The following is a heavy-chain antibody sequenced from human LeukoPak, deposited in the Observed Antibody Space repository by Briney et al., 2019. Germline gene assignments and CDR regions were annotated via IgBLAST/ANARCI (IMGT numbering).Heavy chain of an antibody. CDR2: IKQDGSEK. CDR3: ARHAYYDFWSGYGRPSGYMDV. CDR1: GFTFSSYW. J-gene: IGHJ6*03. Sequence: GGSLRLSCAASGFTFSSYWMSWVRQAPGKGLERVANIKQDGSEKYYVDSVKGRFTISRDNAKNSLYLQMNSLRAEDTAVYYCARHAYYDFWSGYGRPSGYMDVWGKGTTVTVSS. V-gene: IGHV3-7*01. D-gene: IGHD3-3*01.